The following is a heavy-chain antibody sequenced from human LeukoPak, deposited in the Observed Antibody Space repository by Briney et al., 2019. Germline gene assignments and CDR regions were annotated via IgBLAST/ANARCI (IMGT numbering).Heavy chain of an antibody. CDR3: ARVSSGYCFDY. Sequence: QSGGSLRLSCAASGFSFSSYSMNWVRQAPGKGLEWVSYISSSGSTRYYADSVKGRFTISRDNAKTSLYLQMNSLRAEDTAVYYCARVSSGYCFDYWGQGTLVTVSS. D-gene: IGHD3-22*01. J-gene: IGHJ4*02. CDR1: GFSFSSYS. CDR2: ISSSGSTR. V-gene: IGHV3-48*01.